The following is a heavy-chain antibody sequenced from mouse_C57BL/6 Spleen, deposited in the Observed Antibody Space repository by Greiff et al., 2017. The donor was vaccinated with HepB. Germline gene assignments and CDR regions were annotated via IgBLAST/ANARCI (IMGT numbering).Heavy chain of an antibody. J-gene: IGHJ1*03. Sequence: EVKLMESGGGLVQPGESLKLSCESNEYEFPSYDMSWVRKTPEKRLELVAAINSDGGSTYYPDTMERRFIISRDNTKKTLYLQMSSLRSEDTALYDCARHDGYDEGYWYFDDWGTGTTVTVSS. D-gene: IGHD2-2*01. CDR3: ARHDGYDEGYWYFDD. CDR2: INSDGGST. V-gene: IGHV5-2*01. CDR1: EYEFPSYD.